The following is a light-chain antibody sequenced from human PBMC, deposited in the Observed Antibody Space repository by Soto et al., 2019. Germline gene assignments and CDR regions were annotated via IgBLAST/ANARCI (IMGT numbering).Light chain of an antibody. CDR1: QSVLYSSNNKNY. V-gene: IGKV4-1*01. CDR3: QQYYSTPWT. J-gene: IGKJ1*01. Sequence: DIVMTQSPDSLAVSLGERATINCKSSQSVLYSSNNKNYLAWYQQKPGQPPTLLIYWASTRESGVPDRFSGSGSGTDFTLTIGSLQAEDVAVYYCQQYYSTPWTFGQGTKVELK. CDR2: WAS.